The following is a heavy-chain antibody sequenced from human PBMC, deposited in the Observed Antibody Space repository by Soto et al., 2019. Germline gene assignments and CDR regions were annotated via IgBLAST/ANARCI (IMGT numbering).Heavy chain of an antibody. CDR1: GFTFSSYA. V-gene: IGHV3-23*01. D-gene: IGHD6-6*01. CDR3: AKDLSSIAGRPDLDV. J-gene: IGHJ6*02. Sequence: GGSLRLSCAASGFTFSSYAMSWVRQAPGKGLEWVSVISGSGGSTYYADSVKGRFTMSRDNSKNTLYLQMNSLRAEDTAVYYCAKDLSSIAGRPDLDVWGQGTTVTVSS. CDR2: ISGSGGST.